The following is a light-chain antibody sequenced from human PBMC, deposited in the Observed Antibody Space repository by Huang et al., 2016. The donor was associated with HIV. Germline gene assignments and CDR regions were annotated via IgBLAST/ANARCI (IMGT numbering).Light chain of an antibody. V-gene: IGKV3-20*01. CDR3: QLYGSSPPYT. CDR1: QSVSSSY. CDR2: GAS. J-gene: IGKJ2*01. Sequence: EIVLTQSPGTLSLSPGERATLSCSASQSVSSSYLAWYRQKPGQAPRLRLYGASIRATGIPDRFISSGSGTDFTLTISRLEPEDFVVYYCQLYGSSPPYTFGQGTKLEIK.